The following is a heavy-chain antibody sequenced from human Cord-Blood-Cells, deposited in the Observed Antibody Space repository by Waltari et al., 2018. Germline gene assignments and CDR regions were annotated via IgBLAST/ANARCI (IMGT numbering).Heavy chain of an antibody. CDR3: ARQVEVTATFDY. V-gene: IGHV4-34*01. CDR1: GGSFSGYY. Sequence: QVQLQQWGAGLLKPSETLSLTCAAYGGSFSGYYWSWIRQPPGKGLEWIGEINHSGSTNYNPSLKSRVTISVDTSKNQFSLKLSSVTAADTAVYYCARQVEVTATFDYWGQGTLVTVSS. D-gene: IGHD2-21*02. CDR2: INHSGST. J-gene: IGHJ4*02.